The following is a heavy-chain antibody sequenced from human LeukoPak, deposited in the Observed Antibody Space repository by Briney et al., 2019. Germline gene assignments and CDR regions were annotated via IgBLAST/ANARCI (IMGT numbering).Heavy chain of an antibody. CDR1: GGSISNTNW. CDR3: SRENGAFSPFGY. J-gene: IGHJ4*02. CDR2: ISLTGLT. V-gene: IGHV4-4*02. Sequence: PSGTRSLTCGVSGGSISNTNWWSWVRQPPGQGLEWIGEISLTGLTHYNPSLESRVTVSLDKSKNPLSLNLTSVTAADTAVYYCSRENGAFSPFGYWGQGILVTVLS. D-gene: IGHD2-8*01.